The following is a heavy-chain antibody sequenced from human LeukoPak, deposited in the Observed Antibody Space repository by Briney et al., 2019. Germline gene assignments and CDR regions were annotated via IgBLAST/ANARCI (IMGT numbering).Heavy chain of an antibody. V-gene: IGHV4-39*07. Sequence: PSETLSLTCTVSGGSISSSTYYWGWIRQPPGKGLEWIGSIYNSGSTYYNPSLKSRVTISVDTSKNQFSLKLTSVTAADTAVYYCAKVRRSYYYYMDVWGKGTTVTVSS. J-gene: IGHJ6*03. CDR3: AKVRRSYYYYMDV. CDR2: IYNSGST. CDR1: GGSISSSTYY.